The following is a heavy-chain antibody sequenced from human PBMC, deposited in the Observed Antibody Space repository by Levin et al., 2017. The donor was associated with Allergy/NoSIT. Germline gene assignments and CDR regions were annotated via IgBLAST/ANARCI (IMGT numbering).Heavy chain of an antibody. CDR2: INPNSGGT. J-gene: IGHJ5*02. Sequence: GESLKISCKASGYTFTGYYMHWVRQAPGQGLEWMGRINPNSGGTNYAQKFQGRVTMTRDTSISTAYMELSRLRSDDTAVYYCARDPGYCSGGSCYQTASNWFDPWGQGTLVTVSS. V-gene: IGHV1-2*06. D-gene: IGHD2-15*01. CDR1: GYTFTGYY. CDR3: ARDPGYCSGGSCYQTASNWFDP.